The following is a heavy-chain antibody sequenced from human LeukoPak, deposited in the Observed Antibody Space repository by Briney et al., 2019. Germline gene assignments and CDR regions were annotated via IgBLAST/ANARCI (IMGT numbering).Heavy chain of an antibody. CDR3: ARGSGYLETFDY. CDR2: ISYDGSNK. D-gene: IGHD3-22*01. V-gene: IGHV3-30*03. J-gene: IGHJ4*02. CDR1: GFTFSSYN. Sequence: GGSLRLSCAASGFTFSSYNMNWVRQAPGKGLEWVAVISYDGSNKYYADSVKGRFTISRDNSRNTLYLQMNSLRAEDTAVYYCARGSGYLETFDYWGQGTLVTVSS.